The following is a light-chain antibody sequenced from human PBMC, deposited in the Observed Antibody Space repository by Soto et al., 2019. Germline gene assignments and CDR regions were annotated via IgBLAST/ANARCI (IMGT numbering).Light chain of an antibody. CDR2: GAS. CDR3: QLRTT. V-gene: IGKV3-20*01. J-gene: IGKJ5*01. CDR1: QSVSSSY. Sequence: EIVLTQSPGTLSLSPGERATLSCRASQSVSSSYLAWYQQKPGQAPRLLIYGASSRATGIPDRFSGSGSGTEFTLTISSLQSEDFAVYYCQLRTTFGQGTRLEIK.